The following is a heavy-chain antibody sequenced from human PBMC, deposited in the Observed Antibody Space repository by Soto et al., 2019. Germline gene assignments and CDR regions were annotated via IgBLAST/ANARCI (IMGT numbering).Heavy chain of an antibody. CDR1: GFTFSSYG. D-gene: IGHD5-18*01. V-gene: IGHV3-30*03. CDR2: ISYDGSNK. CDR3: ASPPVDTAMVDYYYYGMDV. J-gene: IGHJ6*02. Sequence: GGSLRLSCAASGFTFSSYGMHWVRQAPGKGLEWVAVISYDGSNKYYADSVKGRFTISRDNSKNTLYLQMNSLRAEDTAVYYCASPPVDTAMVDYYYYGMDVWGQGTTVT.